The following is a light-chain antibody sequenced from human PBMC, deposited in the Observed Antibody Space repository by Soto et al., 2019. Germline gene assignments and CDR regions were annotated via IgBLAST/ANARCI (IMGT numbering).Light chain of an antibody. CDR1: QSISNY. V-gene: IGKV1-39*01. Sequence: DIHMTQSPSSLSASVGDRVTITCRASQSISNYLNWYQQKPGKAPNLLIYIASNLHSGVPSRFSGSGSGTDFTLTISSLQPEDFATYYCQQVNVYPSTFGGGTKVDIK. J-gene: IGKJ4*01. CDR2: IAS. CDR3: QQVNVYPST.